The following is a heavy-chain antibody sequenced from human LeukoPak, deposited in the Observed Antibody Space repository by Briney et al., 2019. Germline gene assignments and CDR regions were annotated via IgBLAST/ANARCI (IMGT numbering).Heavy chain of an antibody. CDR1: GDSISSSC. CDR2: IYTSGST. V-gene: IGHV4-4*07. J-gene: IGHJ4*02. CDR3: AREVTDILTAYGLYYFDY. Sequence: SETLSLTCTVSGDSISSSCWSWIRQPAGKGLEWIGRIYTSGSTNYIPSLKSRVTISADKSKNQFSLKLNSVTAADTAVYYCAREVTDILTAYGLYYFDYWGQGTLVTVSS. D-gene: IGHD3-9*01.